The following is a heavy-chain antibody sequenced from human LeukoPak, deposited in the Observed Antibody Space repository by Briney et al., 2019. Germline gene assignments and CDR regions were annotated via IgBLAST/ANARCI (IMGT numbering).Heavy chain of an antibody. J-gene: IGHJ3*02. D-gene: IGHD3-22*01. CDR3: ARVQPYYYDSSGYAFDI. CDR2: IWYDGSNK. CDR1: GFTFSSYG. Sequence: GGSLRLSCAASGFTFSSYGMHWVRQAPGKGLEWVAVIWYDGSNKYYADSVKGRFTISRDNSKNTLYLQMNSLRAEDTAVYYCARVQPYYYDSSGYAFDIRGQGTMVTVSS. V-gene: IGHV3-33*01.